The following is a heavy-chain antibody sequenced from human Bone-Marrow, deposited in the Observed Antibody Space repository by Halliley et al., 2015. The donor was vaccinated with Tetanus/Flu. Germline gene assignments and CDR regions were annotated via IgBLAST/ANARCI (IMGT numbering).Heavy chain of an antibody. D-gene: IGHD3-10*01. Sequence: TLSLTCTVSGGSIGTYYWNWIRQPPGKGLEWIGYIYYSGRTNYKSSLKSRVTISIDTSKNQFSLKVRSVTAADTALYYCAREDGLGPFDIWGQGTVVTVSS. V-gene: IGHV4-59*01. CDR3: AREDGLGPFDI. CDR1: GGSIGTYY. J-gene: IGHJ3*02. CDR2: IYYSGRT.